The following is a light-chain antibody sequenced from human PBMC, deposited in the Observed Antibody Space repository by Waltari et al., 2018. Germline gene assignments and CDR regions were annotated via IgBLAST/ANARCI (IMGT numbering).Light chain of an antibody. CDR2: DAS. J-gene: IGKJ1*01. CDR1: QSISRF. CDR3: QKYGTLPAT. V-gene: IGKV3-20*01. Sequence: GEGATLSRRASQSISRFLAWYQQKPGQAPRLLIYDASTRATGIPDRFSGSGSGTDFSLTISRLEPEDFAVYYCQKYGTLPATFGQGTKVEIK.